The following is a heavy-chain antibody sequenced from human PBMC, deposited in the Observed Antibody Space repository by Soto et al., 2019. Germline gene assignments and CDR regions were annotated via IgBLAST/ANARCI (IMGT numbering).Heavy chain of an antibody. J-gene: IGHJ5*02. CDR1: GYTFTSYD. CDR3: ARGSKGSSWYAYWFNP. Sequence: QVQLVQSGAEVKKPGASVKVSCKASGYTFTSYDINWVRQATGQGLEWMGWMNPNSGNTGYAQKFQGRVTMTRNTSISTAYMELSSLRAEDTAVYYCARGSKGSSWYAYWFNPRVQGTLVTVSS. CDR2: MNPNSGNT. V-gene: IGHV1-8*01. D-gene: IGHD6-13*01.